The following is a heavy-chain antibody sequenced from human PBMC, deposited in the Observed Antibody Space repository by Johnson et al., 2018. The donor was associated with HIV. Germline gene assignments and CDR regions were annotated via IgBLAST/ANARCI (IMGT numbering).Heavy chain of an antibody. CDR3: ARVTTMIVVVFAFDI. J-gene: IGHJ3*02. V-gene: IGHV3-30-3*01. Sequence: VQLLESGGGVVQPGRSLRLSCAASGFTFSSYAMHWVRQAPGKGLEWVAVISYDGSNKYYADSVKGRFTISRDNSKNTLYLQMNSLRAEDTAVYYCARVTTMIVVVFAFDIWGQGTMVTVSS. D-gene: IGHD3-22*01. CDR1: GFTFSSYA. CDR2: ISYDGSNK.